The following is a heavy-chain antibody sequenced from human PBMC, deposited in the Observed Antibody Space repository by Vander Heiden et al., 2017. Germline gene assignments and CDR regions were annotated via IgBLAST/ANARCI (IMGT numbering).Heavy chain of an antibody. CDR1: GLTFSSYA. CDR3: AKRLDDSSGYYGDAFDI. J-gene: IGHJ3*02. CDR2: ISGSGGST. D-gene: IGHD3-22*01. Sequence: EVQLLESGGGLVQPGGSLRLSCAASGLTFSSYAMSWVRQAPGKGLEWVSAISGSGGSTYYADSVKGRFTISRDNSKNTLYLQMNSLRAEDTAVYYCAKRLDDSSGYYGDAFDIWGQGTMVTVSS. V-gene: IGHV3-23*01.